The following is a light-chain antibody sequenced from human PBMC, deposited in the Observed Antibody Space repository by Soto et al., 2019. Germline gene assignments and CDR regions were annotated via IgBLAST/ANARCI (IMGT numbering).Light chain of an antibody. CDR3: QQYGSSQTT. CDR2: GAS. J-gene: IGKJ1*01. Sequence: EIVLTQSPGTLSLSPGERATLSCRANQSVSSSYLAWYQQKPGQAPRLLIYGASSRATGIPDRFSGSGSGTDFTLTISRLEPEDFAVYYCQQYGSSQTTFGQGTKVEI. CDR1: QSVSSSY. V-gene: IGKV3-20*01.